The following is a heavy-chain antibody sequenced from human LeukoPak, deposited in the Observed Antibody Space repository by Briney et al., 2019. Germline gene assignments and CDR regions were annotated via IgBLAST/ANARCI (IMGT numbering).Heavy chain of an antibody. CDR2: IIPIFGTA. J-gene: IGHJ5*02. CDR1: GGTFSSYA. V-gene: IGHV1-69*05. Sequence: RASVKVSCKASGGTFSSYAISWVRQAPGQVLEWMGGIIPIFGTANYAQKFQGRVTITTDESTSTAYMELSSLRSEDTAVYYCARERDSWFDPWGQGTLVTVSS. D-gene: IGHD2-15*01. CDR3: ARERDSWFDP.